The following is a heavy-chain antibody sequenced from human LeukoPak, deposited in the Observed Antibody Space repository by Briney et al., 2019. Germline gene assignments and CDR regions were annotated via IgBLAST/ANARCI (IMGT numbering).Heavy chain of an antibody. V-gene: IGHV3-66*01. D-gene: IGHD2-2*01. CDR3: ARGYCSSTSCYLGPSFDAFDI. CDR2: IYSGGST. CDR1: GFTVSSNY. J-gene: IGHJ3*02. Sequence: GGPLRLSCAASGFTVSSNYMSWVRQAPGKGLEWVSVIYSGGSTYYADSVKGRFTISRDNSKNTLYLQMNSLRAEDTAVYYCARGYCSSTSCYLGPSFDAFDIWGQGTMVTVSS.